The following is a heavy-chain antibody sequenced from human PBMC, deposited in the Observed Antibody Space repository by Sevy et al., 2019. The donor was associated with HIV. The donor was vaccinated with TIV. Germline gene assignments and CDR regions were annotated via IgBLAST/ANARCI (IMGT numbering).Heavy chain of an antibody. CDR3: ARISGSPRAYYYYFGMDV. Sequence: GESLKISCKGSEYNFTNYWIGWVRQMPGKGLEWMGIIYPGDSGTRYSPSFQDQVTISADKSISTAYLPWSSLKASDTAMYYCARISGSPRAYYYYFGMDVWGQGTTVTVSS. J-gene: IGHJ6*02. D-gene: IGHD6-6*01. CDR1: EYNFTNYW. CDR2: IYPGDSGT. V-gene: IGHV5-51*01.